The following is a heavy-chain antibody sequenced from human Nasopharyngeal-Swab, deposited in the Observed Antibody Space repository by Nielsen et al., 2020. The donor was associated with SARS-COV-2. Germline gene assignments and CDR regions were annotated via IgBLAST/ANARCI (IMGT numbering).Heavy chain of an antibody. CDR3: ARAEMRTTVTTYWNY. CDR1: GYTFTSYY. V-gene: IGHV1-46*01. D-gene: IGHD4-17*01. Sequence: ASVKVSCKASGYTFTSYYMHWVRQAPGQGLEWMGIINPSGGSTSYAQKFQGRVTMTRDTSTSTVYMELSSLRSKDTAVYYCARAEMRTTVTTYWNYWGQGTLVTVSS. J-gene: IGHJ4*02. CDR2: INPSGGST.